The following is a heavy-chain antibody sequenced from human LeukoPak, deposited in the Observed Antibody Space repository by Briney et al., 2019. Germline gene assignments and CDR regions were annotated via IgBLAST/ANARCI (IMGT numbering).Heavy chain of an antibody. CDR3: AREAQKRNGMDV. CDR2: IKQDGSEK. CDR1: GFTFSSYW. J-gene: IGHJ6*02. V-gene: IGHV3-7*01. Sequence: GGSLRLSCAASGFTFSSYWMTWVRQAPGKGLVWVANIKQDGSEKYYVDSVKGRFTVSRVDAKNSLYLQMNSLRAEDMAVYYCAREAQKRNGMDVWGQGTTVTVSS.